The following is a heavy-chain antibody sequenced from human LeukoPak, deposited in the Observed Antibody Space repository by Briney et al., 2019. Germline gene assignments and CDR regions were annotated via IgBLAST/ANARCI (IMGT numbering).Heavy chain of an antibody. CDR1: GGSISSYY. Sequence: SETLSLTCTVSGGSISSYYWSWIRQPPGKGLEWIGYIYYSGSTNYNPSLKSRVTISVDTSKNQFSLKLSSVTAADTAVYYCARDGQSSTSFFDHWGQGTLVTVSS. CDR2: IYYSGST. J-gene: IGHJ4*02. CDR3: ARDGQSSTSFFDH. V-gene: IGHV4-59*01. D-gene: IGHD2-2*01.